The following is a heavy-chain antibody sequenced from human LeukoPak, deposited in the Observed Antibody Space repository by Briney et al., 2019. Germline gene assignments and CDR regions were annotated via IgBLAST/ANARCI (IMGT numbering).Heavy chain of an antibody. CDR1: GYTFTSYG. Sequence: ASVKVSCKASGYTFTSYGISWVRQAPGQWLEWMGWISAYNGNTNYVQKLQGRVTMTTDTSTSTAYMELRSLRSDDTAVYYCARVSATVESFDPWGQGTLVTVSS. CDR3: ARVSATVESFDP. J-gene: IGHJ5*02. CDR2: ISAYNGNT. D-gene: IGHD4-11*01. V-gene: IGHV1-18*01.